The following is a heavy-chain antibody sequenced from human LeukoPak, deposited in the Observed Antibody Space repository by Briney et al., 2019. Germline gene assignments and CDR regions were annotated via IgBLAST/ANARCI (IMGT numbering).Heavy chain of an antibody. J-gene: IGHJ3*02. CDR2: IYYTGAT. D-gene: IGHD4-11*01. V-gene: IGHV4-59*01. CDR3: ARDRRESSKPNDAFDI. CDR1: GGSISSYY. Sequence: SETLSLTCSVSGGSISSYYWSWIRQPPGKGLEWIGYIYYTGATYYNPSLESRVTVSIDTSKRQLPLELRSVTAADTAVYFCARDRRESSKPNDAFDIWGQGTTVTVSS.